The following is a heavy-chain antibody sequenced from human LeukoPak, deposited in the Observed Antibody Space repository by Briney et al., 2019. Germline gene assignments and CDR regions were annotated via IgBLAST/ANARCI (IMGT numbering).Heavy chain of an antibody. Sequence: SETLSLTCAVYGGSFSGYYWSWIRQPPGKGLEWIGSIYHSGSTYYNPSLKSRVTISVDTSKNQFSLKLSSVTAADTAVYYCAREAGIAAAGTGWFDPWGQGTLVTVSS. CDR1: GGSFSGYY. V-gene: IGHV4-34*01. CDR3: AREAGIAAAGTGWFDP. CDR2: IYHSGST. D-gene: IGHD6-13*01. J-gene: IGHJ5*02.